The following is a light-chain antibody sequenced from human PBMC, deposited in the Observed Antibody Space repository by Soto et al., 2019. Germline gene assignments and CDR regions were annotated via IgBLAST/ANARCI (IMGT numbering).Light chain of an antibody. V-gene: IGKV1-39*01. CDR3: QQSYSTLYT. CDR2: AAS. CDR1: QSISSY. J-gene: IGKJ2*01. Sequence: DIQLTQSPSSLSASVGDRVSITCRASQSISSYLNWYQQKPGKAPTVLIYAASSLQSGVPSRFSGSGSGTEFTLTITSLQPEDFATYYCQQSYSTLYTFGQGTKLE.